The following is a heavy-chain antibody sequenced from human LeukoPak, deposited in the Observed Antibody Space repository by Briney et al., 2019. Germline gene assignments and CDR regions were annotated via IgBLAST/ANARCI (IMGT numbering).Heavy chain of an antibody. CDR1: GFTFSSNY. Sequence: GGSLRLSCAASGFTFSSNYMSWVRQAPGKGLEWVSVIYSGGSTYYADSVKGRFTISRDNSKNTLYLQMNSLRAEDTAVYYCAREGRTRAMDVWGKGTTVTVSS. CDR2: IYSGGST. J-gene: IGHJ6*03. D-gene: IGHD1-14*01. V-gene: IGHV3-53*01. CDR3: AREGRTRAMDV.